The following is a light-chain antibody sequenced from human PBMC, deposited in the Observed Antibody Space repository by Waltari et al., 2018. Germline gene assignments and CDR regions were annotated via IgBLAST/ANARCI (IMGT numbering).Light chain of an antibody. CDR3: QQYNSYPLT. CDR1: QSISSW. V-gene: IGKV1-5*01. Sequence: DIQMTQSPSTLSASVGDIVPIPCRASQSISSWLSWYKQKAGKAPNLLIYDASSFESGVPSRFRGSGSGTEFTLTISSLQPDDFATYYCQQYNSYPLTFGGGTKVEIK. CDR2: DAS. J-gene: IGKJ4*01.